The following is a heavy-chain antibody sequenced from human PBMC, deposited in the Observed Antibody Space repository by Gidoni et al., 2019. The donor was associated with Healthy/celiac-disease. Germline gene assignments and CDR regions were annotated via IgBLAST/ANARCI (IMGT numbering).Heavy chain of an antibody. CDR3: ARDSQEYNWNYVAYYYYGMDV. CDR1: GFTFSSYE. CDR2: ISSSGSTI. J-gene: IGHJ6*02. D-gene: IGHD1-7*01. V-gene: IGHV3-48*03. Sequence: EVQLVESGGGLVQPGGSLRLSCAASGFTFSSYEMNWVRQAPGKGLEWVSYISSSGSTIYYADSVKGRFTISRDNAKNSLYLQMNSLRAEDTAVYYCARDSQEYNWNYVAYYYYGMDVWGQGTTVTVSS.